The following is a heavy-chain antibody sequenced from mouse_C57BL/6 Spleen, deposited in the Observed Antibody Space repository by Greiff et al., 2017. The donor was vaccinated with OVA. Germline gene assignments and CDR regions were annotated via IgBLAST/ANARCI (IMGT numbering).Heavy chain of an antibody. CDR2: ISDGGSYT. Sequence: EVQLQESGGGLVKPGGSLKLSCAASGFTFSSYAMSWVRQTPEKRLEWVATISDGGSYTYYPDNVKGRFTISRDNAKKNLYLQMSHLKSEDTAMYYCARVGDYDDWYFDVWGTGTTVTVSS. D-gene: IGHD2-4*01. J-gene: IGHJ1*03. CDR1: GFTFSSYA. V-gene: IGHV5-4*01. CDR3: ARVGDYDDWYFDV.